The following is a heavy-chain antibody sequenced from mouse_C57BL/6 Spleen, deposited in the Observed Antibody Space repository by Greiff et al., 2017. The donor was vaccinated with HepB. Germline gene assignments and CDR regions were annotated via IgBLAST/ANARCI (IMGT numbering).Heavy chain of an antibody. J-gene: IGHJ3*01. CDR3: ARGAGQVPWFAY. Sequence: QVQLQQPGAELVRPGSSVKLFCKASCYPFTSYWMHWGKQRPIQGLEWIGNIDPSDSETHYNQKFKDKATFTVDKSSSTAHMQLSSLTSEDSAVYCCARGAGQVPWFAYWGQGTLVTVSA. D-gene: IGHD3-2*02. CDR2: IDPSDSET. CDR1: CYPFTSYW. V-gene: IGHV1-52*01.